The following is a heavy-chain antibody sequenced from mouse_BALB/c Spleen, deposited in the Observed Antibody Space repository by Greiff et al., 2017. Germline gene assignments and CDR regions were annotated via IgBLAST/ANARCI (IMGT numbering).Heavy chain of an antibody. Sequence: EVKLMESGPELVKPGASVKMSCKASGYTFTSYVMHWVKQKPGQGLEWIGYINPYNDGTKYNEKFKGKATLTSDKSSSTAYMELSSLTSEDSAVYYGARGGYDETWFAYWGQGTLVTVSA. D-gene: IGHD2-2*01. CDR2: INPYNDGT. CDR1: GYTFTSYV. V-gene: IGHV1-14*01. J-gene: IGHJ3*01. CDR3: ARGGYDETWFAY.